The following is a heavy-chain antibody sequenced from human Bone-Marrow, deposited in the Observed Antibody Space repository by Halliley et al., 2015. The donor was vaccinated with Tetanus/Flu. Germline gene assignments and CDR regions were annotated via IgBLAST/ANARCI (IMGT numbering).Heavy chain of an antibody. Sequence: GLVKPSETLSLTCAVSGGSITTSNWWSWVRQPPGKGLEWIAEIHHGGPTNYNPALESRVTISVDKSNNQFSLSLSSLTAADTAVYYCTRYYYNISAGEQDDYWGQGTLVTVSS. CDR2: IHHGGPT. CDR1: GGSITTSNW. V-gene: IGHV4-4*02. CDR3: TRYYYNISAGEQDDY. D-gene: IGHD3-22*01. J-gene: IGHJ4*02.